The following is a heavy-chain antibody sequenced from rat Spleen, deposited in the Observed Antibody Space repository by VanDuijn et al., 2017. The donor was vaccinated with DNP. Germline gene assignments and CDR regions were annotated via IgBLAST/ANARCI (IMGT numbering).Heavy chain of an antibody. CDR3: SRSDGYWYFDF. D-gene: IGHD1-12*02. Sequence: QVLLKESGPGLVQPSQTLSLTCTVSGFSLTDYTVHWVRQPPGKSLEWMGRIRTNGITDYNSALTSRLSISRDTSKSQVFLKMNSLQTEDTAIYFCSRSDGYWYFDFWGPGTMVTVSS. CDR1: GFSLTDYT. CDR2: IRTNGIT. J-gene: IGHJ1*01. V-gene: IGHV2-19*01.